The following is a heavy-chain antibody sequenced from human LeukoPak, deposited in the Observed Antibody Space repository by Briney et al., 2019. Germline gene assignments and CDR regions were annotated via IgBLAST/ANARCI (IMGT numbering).Heavy chain of an antibody. J-gene: IGHJ6*02. D-gene: IGHD3-10*01. V-gene: IGHV1-69*05. CDR2: YIPLFGTT. Sequence: ASVKVSCKASGGTFNNSPVNWIRQAPGQGLEWMGGYIPLFGTTIYAQKFQGRVVLTTDDSTGTADMDLTSLTSDDTAVYFCAKGGPRGFSGAGMRQATDVWGHGTTVIVSS. CDR1: GGTFNNSP. CDR3: AKGGPRGFSGAGMRQATDV.